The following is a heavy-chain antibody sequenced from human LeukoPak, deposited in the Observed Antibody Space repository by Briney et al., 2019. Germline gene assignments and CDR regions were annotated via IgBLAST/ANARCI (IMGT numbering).Heavy chain of an antibody. CDR2: ISGSGKYI. CDR3: AREPFWSGYYSNLHFDY. V-gene: IGHV3-21*01. CDR1: EFTFSSYN. Sequence: PGGSLRLSCAASEFTFSSYNMNWVRQAPGKGLEWVSCISGSGKYIYYADSVKGRFTISRDNAKNSLYPQMNSLRAEDTAVYYCAREPFWSGYYSNLHFDYWGQGTLVTVSS. D-gene: IGHD3-3*01. J-gene: IGHJ4*02.